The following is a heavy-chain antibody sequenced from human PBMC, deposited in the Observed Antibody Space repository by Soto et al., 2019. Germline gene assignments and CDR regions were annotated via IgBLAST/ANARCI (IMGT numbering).Heavy chain of an antibody. CDR2: ISYSGST. CDR1: GGSVSSGGYY. J-gene: IGHJ6*02. CDR3: ARDLPSYYYYGMDV. V-gene: IGHV4-31*03. Sequence: QVQLQESGPGLVKPSQTLSLTCTVSGGSVSSGGYYWSWIRQHPGKGLEWIGYISYSGSTYYNPSLKSRPTISVDTSKNQFSLKLSSVTAADTAVYYCARDLPSYYYYGMDVWGQGTTVTVSS.